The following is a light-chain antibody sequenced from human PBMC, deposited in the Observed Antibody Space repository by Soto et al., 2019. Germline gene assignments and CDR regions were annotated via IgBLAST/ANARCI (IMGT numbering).Light chain of an antibody. CDR3: QQRSNWPIN. J-gene: IGKJ5*01. V-gene: IGKV3-11*01. CDR2: DAS. CDR1: QSVSNNY. Sequence: EIVLTQSPGTLSLSPGERATLSCRASQSVSNNYLAWYQQKPGQAPRLLIYDASNRATGIPARFSGSGSGTDFTLTISSLEPEDFAVYYRQQRSNWPINFGQGTRLEIK.